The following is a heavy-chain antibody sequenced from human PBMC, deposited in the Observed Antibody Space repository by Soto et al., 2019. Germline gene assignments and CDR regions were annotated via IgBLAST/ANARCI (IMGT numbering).Heavy chain of an antibody. Sequence: PSVTLSLTCTVSGVSFSSYYWSWIRQPPGKGLEWIGYIHYSGSTNYNPSLKSRVTISVDTSKNQFSLKLSSVTAADTAVYYCARLVRAFDIWGQGTMVTVSS. D-gene: IGHD2-2*01. CDR2: IHYSGST. J-gene: IGHJ3*02. CDR3: ARLVRAFDI. CDR1: GVSFSSYY. V-gene: IGHV4-59*01.